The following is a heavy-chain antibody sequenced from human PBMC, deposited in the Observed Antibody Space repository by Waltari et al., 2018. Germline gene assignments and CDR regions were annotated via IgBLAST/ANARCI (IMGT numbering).Heavy chain of an antibody. CDR1: GFTFSSYS. CDR3: ARMAGFGELWGSYYYYYYGMDV. J-gene: IGHJ6*02. V-gene: IGHV3-21*01. CDR2: ISSSSSYI. D-gene: IGHD3-10*01. Sequence: EVQLVESGGGLVKPGGSLRLSCAASGFTFSSYSMNWVRQAPGKGLAWVSSISSSSSYIYYADSVKGRFTISRDNAKNSLYLQMNSLRAEDTAVYYCARMAGFGELWGSYYYYYYGMDVWGQGTTVTVSS.